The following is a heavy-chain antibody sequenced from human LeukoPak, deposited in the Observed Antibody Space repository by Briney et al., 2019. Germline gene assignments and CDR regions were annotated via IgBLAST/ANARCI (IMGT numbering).Heavy chain of an antibody. Sequence: PSETLSLICTVSGGSLSSTGYYWGWVRQPPGKGLEWIASIYYSGSTYYSPSLKSRGTISVDTSKNHFSLRLSSVTAADTAVYYCARHSRNTFGVVVVPYYFDYWGQGTLVTVSS. CDR2: IYYSGST. CDR3: ARHSRNTFGVVVVPYYFDY. D-gene: IGHD3-16*02. CDR1: GGSLSSTGYY. J-gene: IGHJ4*02. V-gene: IGHV4-39*01.